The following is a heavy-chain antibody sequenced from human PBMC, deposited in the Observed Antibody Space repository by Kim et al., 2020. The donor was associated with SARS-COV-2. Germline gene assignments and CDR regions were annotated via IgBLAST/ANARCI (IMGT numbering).Heavy chain of an antibody. Sequence: ASVKVSCKASGYTFTNYYMHWVRQAPGQGLEWMGLINPSGGSTSYAQKFQGRVTMTRDTSTSTVYMELSSLRSEDTAVYYCAREPCADGVCYTSAYGMDVWGQGTTVTVPS. CDR3: AREPCADGVCYTSAYGMDV. J-gene: IGHJ6*02. CDR2: INPSGGST. D-gene: IGHD2-8*01. CDR1: GYTFTNYY. V-gene: IGHV1-46*01.